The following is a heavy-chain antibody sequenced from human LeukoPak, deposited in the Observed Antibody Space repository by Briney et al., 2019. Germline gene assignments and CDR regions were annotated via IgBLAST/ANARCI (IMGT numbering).Heavy chain of an antibody. D-gene: IGHD6-19*01. J-gene: IGHJ4*02. CDR3: ARVEGGSGWYYFDY. Sequence: TLCLTCTVSGGSLRSGYSYWGWIRQPPGKGLEWNGYLYCSGRPYYDPSLKSRVTISVDTSKNQFSLKLSSVTAADTAVYYCARVEGGSGWYYFDYWGQGTLVTVSS. CDR2: LYCSGRP. CDR1: GGSLRSGYSY. V-gene: IGHV4-30-4*01.